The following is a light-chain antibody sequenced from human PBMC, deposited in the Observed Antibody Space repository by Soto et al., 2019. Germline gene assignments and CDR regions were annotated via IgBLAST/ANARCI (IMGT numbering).Light chain of an antibody. Sequence: QSALTQPASVSGSPGQSLTISCAGTSSDIGGYDFVSWYQQHPGKAPKLILYDVTNRPSGVSNRFSGSKSGNTASLTISGLQAEDEADYYCSSYASGNTLYVFGPGTKLTVL. CDR1: SSDIGGYDF. CDR2: DVT. CDR3: SSYASGNTLYV. V-gene: IGLV2-14*03. J-gene: IGLJ1*01.